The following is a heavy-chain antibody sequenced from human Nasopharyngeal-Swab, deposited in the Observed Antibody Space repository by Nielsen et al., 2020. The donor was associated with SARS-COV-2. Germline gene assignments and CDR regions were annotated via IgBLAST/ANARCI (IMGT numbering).Heavy chain of an antibody. CDR2: IYYSGST. V-gene: IGHV4-39*07. J-gene: IGHJ4*02. CDR3: ARARRNFVVVSAFDY. D-gene: IGHD2-21*02. Sequence: WIRQPPGKGLEWIGSIYYSGSTYYNPSPKSRVTISVDTSKNQFSLKLSSVTAADTAVYYCARARRNFVVVSAFDYWGQGTLVTVSS.